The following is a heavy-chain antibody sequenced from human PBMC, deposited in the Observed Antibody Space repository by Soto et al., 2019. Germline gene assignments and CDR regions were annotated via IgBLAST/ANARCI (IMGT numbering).Heavy chain of an antibody. D-gene: IGHD3-3*01. CDR3: ASRPRAIFGVVIDFDY. Sequence: QVQLVQSGAEVKKPGSSVKVSCKASGGTFSSYTISWVRQAPGQGLEWMGRIIPILGIANYAQKFQGRVTITADKSTSTAYMELSSLRSEDTAVYYCASRPRAIFGVVIDFDYWGQGTLVTVS. CDR2: IIPILGIA. V-gene: IGHV1-69*02. CDR1: GGTFSSYT. J-gene: IGHJ4*02.